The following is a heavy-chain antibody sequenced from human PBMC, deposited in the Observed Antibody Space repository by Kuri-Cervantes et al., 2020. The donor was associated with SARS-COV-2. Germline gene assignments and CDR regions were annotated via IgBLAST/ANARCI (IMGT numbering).Heavy chain of an antibody. CDR3: ARVVRRVSVHWFDP. CDR2: IKQDGSEK. CDR1: GFTFSSYW. D-gene: IGHD3-10*01. V-gene: IGHV3-7*01. J-gene: IGHJ5*02. Sequence: GRSLSLARVASGFTFSSYWMSWVRQAPGKGLEWVANIKQDGSEKYYVDSVKGRFTISRDNAKNSLYLQMNSLRAEDTAVYYCARVVRRVSVHWFDPWGQGTLVTVSS.